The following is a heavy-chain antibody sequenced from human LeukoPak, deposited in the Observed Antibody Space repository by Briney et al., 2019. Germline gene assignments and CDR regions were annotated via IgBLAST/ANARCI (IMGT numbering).Heavy chain of an antibody. CDR1: GDTFTSYD. D-gene: IGHD3-3*01. CDR3: VRTAGIFWSGAYYFDS. V-gene: IGHV1-8*01. CDR2: MNPNSGNT. Sequence: ASVNVSFKASGDTFTSYDVNWVRQATGQGLEWMGWMNPNSGNTGYAQKFQGRVTMTRNTSINTAYIEVSSLRSEDTAVYYCVRTAGIFWSGAYYFDSWGQGTLVTVSS. J-gene: IGHJ4*02.